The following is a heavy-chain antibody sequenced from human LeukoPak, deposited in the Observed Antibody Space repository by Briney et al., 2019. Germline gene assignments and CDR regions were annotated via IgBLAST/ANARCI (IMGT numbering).Heavy chain of an antibody. CDR1: GFTFSSYW. Sequence: PGGSLRLSCAASGFTFSSYWMHWVRHAPGKGLVWVSRINSDGSSTSYADSVKGRFTISRDNAKNTLYLQTNSLRAEDTAVYYCARTLYSSSWYILDFDYWGQGTLVTVSS. CDR3: ARTLYSSSWYILDFDY. D-gene: IGHD6-13*01. CDR2: INSDGSST. V-gene: IGHV3-74*01. J-gene: IGHJ4*02.